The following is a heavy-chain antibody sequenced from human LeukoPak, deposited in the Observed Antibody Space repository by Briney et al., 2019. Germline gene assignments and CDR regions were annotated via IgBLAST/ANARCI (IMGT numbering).Heavy chain of an antibody. Sequence: SETLSLTCTVSGGSISSFYWSWIRQPPGKGLEWIGYIFYSGSANYNPSLKSRVTISVDTSKNQFSLKLSSVTAADTAVYYCARGVVTAPQTFDYWGQGTLVTVSS. J-gene: IGHJ4*02. D-gene: IGHD2-21*02. CDR1: GGSISSFY. V-gene: IGHV4-59*01. CDR2: IFYSGSA. CDR3: ARGVVTAPQTFDY.